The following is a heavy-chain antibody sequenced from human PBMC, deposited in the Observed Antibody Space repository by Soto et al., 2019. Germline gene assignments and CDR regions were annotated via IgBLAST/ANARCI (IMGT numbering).Heavy chain of an antibody. V-gene: IGHV3-21*06. CDR1: GFTFSTHS. J-gene: IGHJ4*02. CDR3: ATFPNYYGG. CDR2: INEKSNYI. Sequence: EVQLVESGGGLVKPGGSLRLSCAASGFTFSTHSMNWVRQAPGKGPEWVSAINEKSNYIFYVASVKGRFTISRDNAKNSLYLQMNRLRDDDTAVYYSATFPNYYGGWAQGPLVTVSA.